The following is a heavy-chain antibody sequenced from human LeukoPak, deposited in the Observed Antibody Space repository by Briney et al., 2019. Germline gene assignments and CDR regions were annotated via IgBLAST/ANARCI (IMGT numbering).Heavy chain of an antibody. D-gene: IGHD6-6*01. CDR2: ISWNSGSI. CDR3: AKVDGAARFFDY. Sequence: PGGSLRLSCAASGFTFDDYAMHWVRQAPVKALEWVSGISWNSGSIGYADPVKGRFTISRDNAKNSLYLQMNSLRAEDTALYYCAKVDGAARFFDYWGQGTLVTVSS. V-gene: IGHV3-9*01. CDR1: GFTFDDYA. J-gene: IGHJ4*02.